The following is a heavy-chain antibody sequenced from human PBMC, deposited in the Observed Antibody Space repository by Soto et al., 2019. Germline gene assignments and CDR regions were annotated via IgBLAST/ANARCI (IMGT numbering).Heavy chain of an antibody. CDR3: ARGPTDYYANSGNYYLDH. V-gene: IGHV1-18*01. D-gene: IGHD3-22*01. J-gene: IGHJ4*02. CDR1: GYTFTTYG. CDR2: ISTHNGNT. Sequence: QVQLVQSGAEVKKPWASVKVSCKASGYTFTTYGMTWVRQAPGQGLDWVGWISTHNGNTKYAESLQGRVTMTTDTTTSTAYMELRSLKSDDTAVYYCARGPTDYYANSGNYYLDHWGQGTLVTVSS.